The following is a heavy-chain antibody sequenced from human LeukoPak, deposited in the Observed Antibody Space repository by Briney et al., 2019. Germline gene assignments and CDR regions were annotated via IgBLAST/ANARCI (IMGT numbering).Heavy chain of an antibody. J-gene: IGHJ5*02. V-gene: IGHV3-33*01. CDR2: IWYDGSNK. D-gene: IGHD3-3*01. Sequence: GGSLRLSCAASGFTFSSYGMHWVRQAPGKGLGWVAVIWYDGSNKYYADSVTGRFTISRDNSKNTLYLQMNSLRAEDTAVYYCAREVTIFGVVPSNWFDPWGQGTLVTVSS. CDR1: GFTFSSYG. CDR3: AREVTIFGVVPSNWFDP.